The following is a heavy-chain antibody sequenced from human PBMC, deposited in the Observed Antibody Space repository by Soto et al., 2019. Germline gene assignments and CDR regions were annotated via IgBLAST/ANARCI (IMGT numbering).Heavy chain of an antibody. V-gene: IGHV3-74*01. D-gene: IGHD6-19*01. CDR3: ASSPDGWYPIDY. CDR1: GFTFSSYW. CDR2: INSDGSCG. J-gene: IGHJ4*02. Sequence: EVQLVESGGGLVQPGGSLRLSCAASGFTFSSYWMHWVRQAPGKGLVWVSRINSDGSCGTYADSVKGRFTISRDNAKNTLDLQMSSLRAEDTAVYYCASSPDGWYPIDYWGQGTLVTVSS.